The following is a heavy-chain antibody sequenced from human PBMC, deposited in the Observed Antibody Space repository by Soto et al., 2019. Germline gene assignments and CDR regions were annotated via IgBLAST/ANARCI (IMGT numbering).Heavy chain of an antibody. CDR2: ISGSGGST. V-gene: IGHV3-23*01. J-gene: IGHJ6*03. CDR1: GFTFSSYG. Sequence: GGSLRLSCAASGFTFSSYGMSWVRQAPGKGLEWVSAISGSGGSTYYADSVKGRFTISRDNSKNTLYLQMNSLRAEDTAVYYCAKLISFFVDYYYMDVWGKGTTVTVSS. CDR3: AKLISFFVDYYYMDV. D-gene: IGHD3-3*01.